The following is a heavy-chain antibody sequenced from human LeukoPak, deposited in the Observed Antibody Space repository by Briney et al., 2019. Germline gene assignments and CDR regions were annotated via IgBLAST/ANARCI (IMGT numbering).Heavy chain of an antibody. D-gene: IGHD3-22*01. CDR1: GGTFSSYA. CDR2: IIPIFGTA. J-gene: IGHJ4*02. V-gene: IGHV1-69*13. CDR3: ARASGDYYDSSGYYSAIDY. Sequence: SVKVSCKASGGTFSSYAISWVRQAPGQGLEWMGGIIPIFGTANYAQKFQGRVTITADESTSTAYMELSSLRSEDTAVYYCARASGDYYDSSGYYSAIDYWGQGTLVTVSS.